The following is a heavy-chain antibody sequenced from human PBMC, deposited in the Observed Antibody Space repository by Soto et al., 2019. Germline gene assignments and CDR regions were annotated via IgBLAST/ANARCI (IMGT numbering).Heavy chain of an antibody. V-gene: IGHV3-7*01. CDR2: IKQDGGDQ. CDR1: GFTFSYYW. Sequence: EVQLVESGGGLVQPGGSLRLSCAASGFTFSYYWMSWVRQAPGKGLEWVANIKQDGGDQFYLDSVKGRFSISRDSAKNLLYLHMSSLRVEDTALYYCARDEGIDYWGQGTLVTVS. CDR3: ARDEGIDY. J-gene: IGHJ4*02.